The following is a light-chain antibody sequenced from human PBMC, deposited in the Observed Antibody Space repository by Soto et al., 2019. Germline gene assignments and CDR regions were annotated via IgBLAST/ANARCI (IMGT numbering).Light chain of an antibody. CDR2: DAS. CDR3: QQLKTYPFT. V-gene: IGKV1-13*02. J-gene: IGKJ5*01. Sequence: AIQLTQSPSSLSASVGDRVSITCRASQGISSALAWYQHKPGKPPKILIYDASSLQSGVPSRFSGSESGTECTLSISSLHPEYFATYYCQQLKTYPFTFVQATRLAIK. CDR1: QGISSA.